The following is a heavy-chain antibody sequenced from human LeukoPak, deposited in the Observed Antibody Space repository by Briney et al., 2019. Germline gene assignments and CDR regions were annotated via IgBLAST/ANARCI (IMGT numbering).Heavy chain of an antibody. D-gene: IGHD3-16*01. Sequence: ASVEVSCKASGYTFSDYFVHWVRQAPGQGLEWMGWINPKSGVTKYTQKFQGRVTIVRDTATSTVYMDLSSLTSDDTAVYFCARGWGSLYYFDFWGQGTLVTVSS. CDR3: ARGWGSLYYFDF. CDR2: INPKSGVT. CDR1: GYTFSDYF. J-gene: IGHJ4*02. V-gene: IGHV1-2*02.